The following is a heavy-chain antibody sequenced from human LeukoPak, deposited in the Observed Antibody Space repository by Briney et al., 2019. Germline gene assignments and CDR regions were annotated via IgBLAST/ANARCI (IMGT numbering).Heavy chain of an antibody. CDR2: IKSDGSEK. CDR1: GFTFSSYA. CDR3: ARYCTFRTCSGTKFDS. Sequence: GGSLRLSCAASGFTFSSYAMNWVRQAPGKGLEWVANIKSDGSEKYYLDSVKGRFTIPRDNAKNSLYLQMNSLRAEDSAVYYCARYCTFRTCSGTKFDSWGQGTLVTVSS. J-gene: IGHJ4*02. V-gene: IGHV3-7*01. D-gene: IGHD1-1*01.